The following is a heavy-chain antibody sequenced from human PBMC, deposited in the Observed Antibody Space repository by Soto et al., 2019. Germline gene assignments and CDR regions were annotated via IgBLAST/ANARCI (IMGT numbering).Heavy chain of an antibody. D-gene: IGHD2-15*01. V-gene: IGHV1-3*01. Sequence: QVQLVQSGAEVKKPGASVKVSCKASGYTFTSYAMPWVRQAPGQRHEWMGWINAGNGNTKYSQKFQGRVTITRDTSASTAYMELSSLRSEDTAVYYCASGYCSGGSCYGGVDYWGQGTLVTGSS. CDR3: ASGYCSGGSCYGGVDY. CDR2: INAGNGNT. J-gene: IGHJ4*02. CDR1: GYTFTSYA.